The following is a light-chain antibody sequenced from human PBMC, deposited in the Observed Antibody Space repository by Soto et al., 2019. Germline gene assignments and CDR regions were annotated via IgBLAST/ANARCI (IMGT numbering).Light chain of an antibody. CDR2: AAS. J-gene: IGKJ1*01. V-gene: IGKV1-9*01. CDR1: QGISSY. CDR3: QQLNSYSVT. Sequence: DIQLTQSPSFLSASVGDRVTITCRASQGISSYLAWYQQKPGKAPKLLIYAASTLQSGVPSRFSGSGSGTEFTLTISSLQHEDFATYYCQQLNSYSVTFGQGTNVEIK.